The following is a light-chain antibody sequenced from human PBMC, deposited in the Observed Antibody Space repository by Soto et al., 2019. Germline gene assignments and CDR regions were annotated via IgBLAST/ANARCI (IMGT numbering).Light chain of an antibody. CDR1: SGYSTYA. J-gene: IGLJ2*01. V-gene: IGLV4-69*01. CDR2: LNSDGSH. CDR3: QTWGTAIHDVI. Sequence: QPVLTQSPSASASLGASVKLTCTLSSGYSTYAIAWHQQQPEKGPRYLMKLNSDGSHSKGDGIPDRFSGSSSGAERHLTISSLQSDDEADYYCQTWGTAIHDVIFCGGTKLTVL.